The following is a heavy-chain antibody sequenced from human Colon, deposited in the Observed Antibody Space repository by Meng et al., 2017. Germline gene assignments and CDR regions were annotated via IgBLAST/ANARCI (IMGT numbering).Heavy chain of an antibody. Sequence: QRHLPASGPELWKPSQTLSPTCTVSGGSISSGDYYWSWSRQHPGKGLEWIGYFYFSGNTYYNPSLKSRVSISVDTSKNRFSLNLSSVTAADTAVYYCARYFYDSRGVTWFDPWGQGTLVTVSS. J-gene: IGHJ5*02. V-gene: IGHV4-31*03. CDR1: GGSISSGDYY. CDR3: ARYFYDSRGVTWFDP. CDR2: FYFSGNT. D-gene: IGHD3-22*01.